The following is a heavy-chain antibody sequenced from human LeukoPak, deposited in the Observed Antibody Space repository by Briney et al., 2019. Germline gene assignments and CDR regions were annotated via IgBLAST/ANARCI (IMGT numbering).Heavy chain of an antibody. V-gene: IGHV2-5*02. CDR2: IYWDDDK. CDR1: GCALTTNRGG. Sequence: GPTPASPTQTLTPTCIFTGCALTTNRGGVGWDCQPPGKALQSLPLIYWDDDKRYSPSLKSRTTTTKATSKNQVVLTMSQMTPVATAKYYCAHLTVAGTLDCWGQGTLVTVSS. D-gene: IGHD6-19*01. CDR3: AHLTVAGTLDC. J-gene: IGHJ4*02.